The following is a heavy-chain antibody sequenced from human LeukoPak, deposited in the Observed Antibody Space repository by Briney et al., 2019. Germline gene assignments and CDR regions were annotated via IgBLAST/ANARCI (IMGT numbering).Heavy chain of an antibody. Sequence: SGGSLRLSCVASGFTFSKYTLSWIRQSPGKGLEWIAGIYGGGSGTTFYAESVRGRFTISRDNSRTTLYLQMNSLRDEDTAVYYCAKDLTVDDAWDIDYWGQGTMITVSS. J-gene: IGHJ4*02. CDR2: IYGGGSGTT. D-gene: IGHD3-9*01. V-gene: IGHV3-23*01. CDR1: GFTFSKYT. CDR3: AKDLTVDDAWDIDY.